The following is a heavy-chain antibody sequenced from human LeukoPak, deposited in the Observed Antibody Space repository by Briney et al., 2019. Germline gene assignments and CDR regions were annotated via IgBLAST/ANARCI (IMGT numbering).Heavy chain of an antibody. CDR2: IYYSGST. V-gene: IGHV4-30-4*01. D-gene: IGHD6-13*01. Sequence: SETLSLTCTVSGGSINSGDYYWSWIRQPPGQGLEWIAYIYYSGSTYYNPSLKSRVTISVDRPKNQFSLKLSSVTAADTAVYYWARVDSSSWYRYFDLWGRGSLVTVSS. J-gene: IGHJ2*01. CDR1: GGSINSGDYY. CDR3: ARVDSSSWYRYFDL.